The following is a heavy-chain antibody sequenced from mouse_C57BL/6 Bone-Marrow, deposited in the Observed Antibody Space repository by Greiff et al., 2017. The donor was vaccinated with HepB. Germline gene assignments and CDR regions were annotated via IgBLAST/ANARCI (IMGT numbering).Heavy chain of an antibody. Sequence: QVQLKQPGAELVKPGASVKVSCKASGYTFTSYWMHWVKQRPGQGLEWIGRIHPSDSDTNYNQKFKGKATLTVDKSSSTAYMQLSSLTSEDSAVYYCAGYYGNWGFAYWGQGTLVTVSA. D-gene: IGHD2-1*01. J-gene: IGHJ3*01. CDR1: GYTFTSYW. CDR3: AGYYGNWGFAY. V-gene: IGHV1-74*01. CDR2: IHPSDSDT.